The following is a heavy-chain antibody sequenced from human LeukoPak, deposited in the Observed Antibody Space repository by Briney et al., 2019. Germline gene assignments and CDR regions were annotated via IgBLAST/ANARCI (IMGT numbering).Heavy chain of an antibody. CDR2: INTNTGNP. CDR1: GYTFTSYA. D-gene: IGHD6-19*01. CDR3: ARDRYSSGWYASGGMDV. J-gene: IGHJ6*02. V-gene: IGHV7-4-1*02. Sequence: ASVKVSCKASGYTFTSYAMNWVRQAPGQGLEWMGWINTNTGNPTYDQGFTGRFVFSLDTSVGTAYLQISSLKAEDTAVYYCARDRYSSGWYASGGMDVWGQGTTVTVSS.